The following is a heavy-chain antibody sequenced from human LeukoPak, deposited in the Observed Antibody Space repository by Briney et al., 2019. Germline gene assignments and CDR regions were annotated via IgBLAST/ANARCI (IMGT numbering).Heavy chain of an antibody. CDR1: GDRVSSNSAA. D-gene: IGHD1-26*01. Sequence: SQTLSLTCAISGDRVSSNSAAWNWIRQSPSRGLEWLGRTYYRSKWYNDYAVSVIRRITINPDTSKNQFSLQLNSVTPEDTAVYYSARDENGSYYFDYWGQGTLVTVSS. V-gene: IGHV6-1*01. CDR3: ARDENGSYYFDY. CDR2: TYYRSKWYN. J-gene: IGHJ4*02.